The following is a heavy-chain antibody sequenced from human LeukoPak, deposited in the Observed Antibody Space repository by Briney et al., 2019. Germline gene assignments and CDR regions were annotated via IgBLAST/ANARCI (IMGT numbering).Heavy chain of an antibody. J-gene: IGHJ4*02. CDR1: GFTFSSYA. CDR3: AKDRSLVVVIAILFDY. CDR2: ISGSGGST. Sequence: GGSLRLSCAASGFTFSSYAMSWVRQAPGKGLEWVSAISGSGGSTYYADSVKGRFTISRDNSKNTLYLQMNRLRAEDTAVYYCAKDRSLVVVIAILFDYWGQGTLVTVSS. V-gene: IGHV3-23*01. D-gene: IGHD2-21*01.